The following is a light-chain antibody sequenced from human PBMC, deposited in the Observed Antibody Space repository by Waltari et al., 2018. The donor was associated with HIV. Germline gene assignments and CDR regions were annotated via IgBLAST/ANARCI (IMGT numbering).Light chain of an antibody. Sequence: QSVLTQPPSASGTPGQRVTISCSGSSSKIGSNTVNWYQQLPGTAPKLLIYSNNQRPSGVPDRVSGSKSGTSASLASSGLQSEDEADYYCAAWHDSLNGSWVFGGGTKLTVL. J-gene: IGLJ3*02. CDR3: AAWHDSLNGSWV. V-gene: IGLV1-44*01. CDR2: SNN. CDR1: SSKIGSNT.